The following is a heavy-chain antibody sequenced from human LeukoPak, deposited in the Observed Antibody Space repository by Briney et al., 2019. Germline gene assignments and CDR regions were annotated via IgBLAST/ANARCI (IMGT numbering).Heavy chain of an antibody. CDR1: GYTFTSYY. J-gene: IGHJ4*02. D-gene: IGHD3-10*01. CDR2: INPSGGST. V-gene: IGHV1-46*01. Sequence: ASVKVSCKASGYTFTSYYMHWVRQAPGQGLEWMGIINPSGGSTSCAQKFQGRVTMTRDTSTSTVYMELSSLRSEDTAVYYCARPMVRGVIPNYPPFYWGQGTLVTVSS. CDR3: ARPMVRGVIPNYPPFY.